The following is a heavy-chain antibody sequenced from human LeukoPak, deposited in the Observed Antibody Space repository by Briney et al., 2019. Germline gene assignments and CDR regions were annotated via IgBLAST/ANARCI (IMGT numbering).Heavy chain of an antibody. CDR2: INPNSGGT. D-gene: IGHD6-13*01. J-gene: IGHJ5*02. CDR1: GYTFTGYY. Sequence: GASVKVSCKASGYTFTGYYMHWVRQAPGQGLEWMGWINPNSGGTNYAQKFQGRVTMTRDTSISTAYMELSRLRSDETAVYYCARAAAAGTEFSWFDPWGQGTLVTVSS. V-gene: IGHV1-2*02. CDR3: ARAAAAGTEFSWFDP.